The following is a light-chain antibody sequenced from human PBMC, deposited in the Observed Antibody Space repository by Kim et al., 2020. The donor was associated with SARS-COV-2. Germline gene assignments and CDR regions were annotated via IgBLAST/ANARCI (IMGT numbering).Light chain of an antibody. CDR3: QQFHNWPLYS. CDR1: QSLNSN. J-gene: IGKJ2*03. V-gene: IGKV3-15*01. Sequence: EVMMTQSPTTLSVSPGERATLSCRASQSLNSNLAWYQQKSGQAPRLLIYGVSTRASGVPARFSGGGSGTEFTLTITSLQSEDFAVYYCQQFHNWPLYSFGQGTKLEI. CDR2: GVS.